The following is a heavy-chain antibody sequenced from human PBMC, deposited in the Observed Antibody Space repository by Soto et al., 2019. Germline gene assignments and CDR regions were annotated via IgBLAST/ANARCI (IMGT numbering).Heavy chain of an antibody. D-gene: IGHD3-22*01. CDR1: GFSLSTSGVG. CDR3: AHRSYYDSSGYHYYFDY. CDR2: IYWNDDK. V-gene: IGHV2-5*01. Sequence: SGPTLVNPTQTLTLTCTFSGFSLSTSGVGVGWIRQPPGKALEWLALIYWNDDKRYSPSLKSRLTITKDTSKNQVVLTMTNMDTVDTATYYCAHRSYYDSSGYHYYFDYWGQGTLVTVSS. J-gene: IGHJ4*02.